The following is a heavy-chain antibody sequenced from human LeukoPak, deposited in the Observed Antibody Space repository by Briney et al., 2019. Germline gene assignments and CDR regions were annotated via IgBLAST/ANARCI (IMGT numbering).Heavy chain of an antibody. J-gene: IGHJ3*01. CDR2: IGASGEST. D-gene: IGHD5-24*01. Sequence: GGSLRLSCAASGFTFSVAAMTWVRQAPGKGLEWVSLIGASGESTYYADSVKGRFTISRDNSKNTLSLQMSSLRVEDTAMYFCAKDIQLSTWGLGTMVTVSS. CDR1: GFTFSVAA. CDR3: AKDIQLST. V-gene: IGHV3-23*01.